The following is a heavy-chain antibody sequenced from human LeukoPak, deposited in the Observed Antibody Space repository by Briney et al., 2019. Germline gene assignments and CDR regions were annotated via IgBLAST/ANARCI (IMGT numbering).Heavy chain of an antibody. J-gene: IGHJ4*02. Sequence: GASVPVSCLASLGTFIHYAIRWLRQAPGQGREWMGRIIPILGIANYAQKFQGRVTITADISTSTAYMELSSLRAEDTAVYYGARGRGTVSSDYWGQGTLVTVSS. D-gene: IGHD3-16*01. V-gene: IGHV1-69*04. CDR2: IIPILGIA. CDR3: ARGRGTVSSDY. CDR1: LGTFIHYA.